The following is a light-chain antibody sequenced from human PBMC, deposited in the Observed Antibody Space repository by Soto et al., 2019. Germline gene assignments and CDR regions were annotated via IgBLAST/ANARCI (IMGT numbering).Light chain of an antibody. CDR1: NIGSKS. CDR2: YDS. V-gene: IGLV3-21*04. CDR3: QVWDSSSDHSL. J-gene: IGLJ2*01. Sequence: SYELTQPPSVSVAPGKTARITCGGNNIGSKSVHWYQQKPGQAPVLVIYYDSDRPSGIPERVSGSNSGNTATLTISRVEAGDEADYYCQVWDSSSDHSLFGGGTKLTVL.